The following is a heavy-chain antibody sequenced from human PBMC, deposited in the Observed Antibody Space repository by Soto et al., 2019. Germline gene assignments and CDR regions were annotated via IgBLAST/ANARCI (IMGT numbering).Heavy chain of an antibody. CDR3: VMVDNYVTPTPQDV. V-gene: IGHV1-18*01. J-gene: IGHJ6*02. D-gene: IGHD3-16*01. Sequence: QVQLVQSGDEVKKPGASVKVSCKASGYIFVNYGIAWVRQAPGQGLEWMGWISPYTGNTHSATKSQGGLTMTTETSTSTAYMDLGSLTSDGTAVYYCVMVDNYVTPTPQDVWGQGTTVTVSS. CDR2: ISPYTGNT. CDR1: GYIFVNYG.